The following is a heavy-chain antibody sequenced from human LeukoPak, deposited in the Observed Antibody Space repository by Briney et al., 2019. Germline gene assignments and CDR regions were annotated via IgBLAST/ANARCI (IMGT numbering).Heavy chain of an antibody. J-gene: IGHJ4*02. CDR3: ARVYYYDSSGYSYYFDY. D-gene: IGHD3-22*01. V-gene: IGHV3-7*04. CDR1: GFTFSSYA. CDR2: IKQDGSEK. Sequence: PGGSLRLSCAASGFTFSSYAMSWVRQAPGKGLEWVANIKQDGSEKYYVDSVKGRFTISRDNAKNSLYLQMNSLRAEDTAVYYCARVYYYDSSGYSYYFDYWGQGTLVTVSS.